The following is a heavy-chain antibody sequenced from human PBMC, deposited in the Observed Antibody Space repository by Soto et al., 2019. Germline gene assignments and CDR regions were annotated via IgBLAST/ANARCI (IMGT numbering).Heavy chain of an antibody. V-gene: IGHV4-34*01. D-gene: IGHD5-18*01. CDR3: ARGRRPYTAMVMGGNDY. CDR2: INHSGST. CDR1: GGSFSGYY. J-gene: IGHJ4*02. Sequence: SETLSLTCAVYGGSFSGYYWSWIRQPPGKGLEWIGEINHSGSTNYNPSLKSRVTISVDTSKNQFSLKLSSVTAADTAVYYCARGRRPYTAMVMGGNDYWGQGTLVNVS.